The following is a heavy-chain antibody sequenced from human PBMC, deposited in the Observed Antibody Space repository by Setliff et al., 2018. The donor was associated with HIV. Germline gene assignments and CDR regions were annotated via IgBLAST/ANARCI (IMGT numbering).Heavy chain of an antibody. CDR3: ARGRDDYNYDPFDI. V-gene: IGHV4-34*01. Sequence: PSETLSLTCAVYGGSFSAYYWSWIRQSPEMGLEWIAEISHTGSTKYNPSLGSRVTISLATSKNQFSLSLRSLSAADTAVYYCARGRDDYNYDPFDIWGQGTMVTVSS. D-gene: IGHD4-4*01. CDR2: ISHTGST. J-gene: IGHJ3*02. CDR1: GGSFSAYY.